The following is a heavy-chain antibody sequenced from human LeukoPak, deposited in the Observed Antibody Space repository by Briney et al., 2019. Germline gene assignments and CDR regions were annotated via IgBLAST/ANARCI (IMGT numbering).Heavy chain of an antibody. Sequence: ASVKVSCKPSGYTFTGYYMHSVRQAPGQGLEWMGWINPNSGGTNYAQKFQGRVTITRNTSISTAYLELSSLRSEDTAVYYCARFKKGYYYYYYMDVWGKGTTVTVSS. CDR2: INPNSGGT. CDR1: GYTFTGYY. J-gene: IGHJ6*03. V-gene: IGHV1-2*02. CDR3: ARFKKGYYYYYYMDV.